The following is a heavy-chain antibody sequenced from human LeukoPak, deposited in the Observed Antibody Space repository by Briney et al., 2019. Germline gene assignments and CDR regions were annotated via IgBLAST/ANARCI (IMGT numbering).Heavy chain of an antibody. V-gene: IGHV4-39*02. D-gene: IGHD1-14*01. Sequence: SETLSLTCTVSGGSIISSRDYWAWIRQPPGKGLEWIGSMHYSGNTLHNPSLKSRVTISVDTSKNQFSLKLHSVSAADTAVYYCARDLGRYNFDYWGQGALVTVSS. CDR1: GGSIISSRDY. J-gene: IGHJ4*02. CDR2: MHYSGNT. CDR3: ARDLGRYNFDY.